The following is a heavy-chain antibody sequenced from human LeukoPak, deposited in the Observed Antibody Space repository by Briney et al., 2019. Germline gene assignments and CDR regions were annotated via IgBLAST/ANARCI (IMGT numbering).Heavy chain of an antibody. V-gene: IGHV1-69*02. CDR1: GGTFISYT. J-gene: IGHJ4*02. Sequence: GASVKVSCKASGGTFISYTISWVRQAPGQGLEWMGRIIPILGIANYAQKFQGRVTITADKSTSTAYMELSSLRSEDTAVYYCARSQGIVVVPAVPDYWGQGTLVTVSS. CDR3: ARSQGIVVVPAVPDY. D-gene: IGHD2-2*01. CDR2: IIPILGIA.